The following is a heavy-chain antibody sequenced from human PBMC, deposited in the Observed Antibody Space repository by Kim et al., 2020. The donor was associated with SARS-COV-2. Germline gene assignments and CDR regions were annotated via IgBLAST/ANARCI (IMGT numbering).Heavy chain of an antibody. Sequence: SETLSLTCIVSGGSISSSSYYWGWIRQPPGKGLEWIGNIFYSGTTYYNPSLKSRVTILVDTSNNQFSLKLSSVTAADTAVYYCARVSGWAADWYFDLWGR. J-gene: IGHJ2*01. CDR3: ARVSGWAADWYFDL. CDR2: IFYSGTT. CDR1: GGSISSSSYY. V-gene: IGHV4-39*07. D-gene: IGHD6-19*01.